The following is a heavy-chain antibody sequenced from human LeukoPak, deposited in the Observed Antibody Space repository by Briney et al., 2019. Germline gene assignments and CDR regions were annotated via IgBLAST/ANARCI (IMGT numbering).Heavy chain of an antibody. CDR3: AKDRKVSDI. J-gene: IGHJ3*02. Sequence: GGSLRLSCTASGVTFSTYAMSWVRQAPGKGLQWVSAISGSGGTTYYADSVKGRFTISRDNSKNTVYLQMNSLRVEDTALYYCAKDRKVSDIWGQGTMATVSS. CDR1: GVTFSTYA. V-gene: IGHV3-23*01. CDR2: ISGSGGTT.